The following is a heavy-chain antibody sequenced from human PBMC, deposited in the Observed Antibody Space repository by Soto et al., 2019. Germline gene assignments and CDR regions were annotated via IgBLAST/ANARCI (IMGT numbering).Heavy chain of an antibody. Sequence: SETLSLTCVVCGTSLSDSFWSWIHEPPGMAQEWIGDINHLGSINYNPSLQSRVTMSVDTSKNQFSLTLNSVTAADTATYYCARGGIAHWAYFYYMDVWDRGTTVTVSS. V-gene: IGHV4-34*01. D-gene: IGHD6-13*01. CDR1: GTSLSDSF. J-gene: IGHJ6*03. CDR2: INHLGSI. CDR3: ARGGIAHWAYFYYMDV.